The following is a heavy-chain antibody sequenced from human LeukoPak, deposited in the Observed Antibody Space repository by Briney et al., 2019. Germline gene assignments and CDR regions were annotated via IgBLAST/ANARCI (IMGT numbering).Heavy chain of an antibody. Sequence: SETLSLTCAVYGGSFSGYYWSWIRQPPGKGLEWIGEINHNGSTNYNPSLKSRVTISVDTSKNQFSLKLSSVTAADTAVYYCARGKSSYFNFDYWGQGTLVTVSS. CDR2: INHNGST. D-gene: IGHD2-15*01. J-gene: IGHJ4*02. CDR1: GGSFSGYY. V-gene: IGHV4-34*01. CDR3: ARGKSSYFNFDY.